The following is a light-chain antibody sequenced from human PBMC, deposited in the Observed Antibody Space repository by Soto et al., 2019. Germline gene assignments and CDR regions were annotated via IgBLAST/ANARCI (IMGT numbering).Light chain of an antibody. CDR3: SSFAGNNNLV. V-gene: IGLV2-8*01. CDR1: SSDVGGYNY. CDR2: EVS. J-gene: IGLJ2*01. Sequence: ALTQPPSASGSPGQSVTISCTGTSSDVGGYNYVSWYQQHPGKAPKLMISEVSKRPSGVPDRFSGSKSGNTASLTVSGLQAEDEADYYCSSFAGNNNLVFGAGTTLTVL.